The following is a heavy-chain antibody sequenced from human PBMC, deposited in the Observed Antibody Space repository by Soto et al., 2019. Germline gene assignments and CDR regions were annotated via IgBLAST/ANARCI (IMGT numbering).Heavy chain of an antibody. J-gene: IGHJ6*02. Sequence: WGSLRLSCAASGFTFSSYAMHWVRQAPGKGLEWVAVISYDGSNKYYADSVKGRFTISRDNSKNTLYLQMNSLRAEDTAVYYCARDQQQLVYGMDVWGQGTTVTVSS. CDR2: ISYDGSNK. V-gene: IGHV3-30-3*01. D-gene: IGHD6-13*01. CDR3: ARDQQQLVYGMDV. CDR1: GFTFSSYA.